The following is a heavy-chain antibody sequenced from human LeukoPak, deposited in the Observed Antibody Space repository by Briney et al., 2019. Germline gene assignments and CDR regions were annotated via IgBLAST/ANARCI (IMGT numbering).Heavy chain of an antibody. CDR2: ISSSSSYI. CDR3: ARDREQLVDNWFDP. CDR1: GFSFSSYS. D-gene: IGHD6-6*01. V-gene: IGHV3-21*01. Sequence: GGSLRLSCAASGFSFSSYSMNWVRQAPGKGLEWVSSISSSSSYIYYADSVKGRFTLSRDNAKNSLYLQMNSLRAEDTAVYYCARDREQLVDNWFDPWGQGTLVTVSS. J-gene: IGHJ5*02.